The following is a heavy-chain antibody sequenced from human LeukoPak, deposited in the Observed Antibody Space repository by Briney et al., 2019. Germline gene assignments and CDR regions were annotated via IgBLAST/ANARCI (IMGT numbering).Heavy chain of an antibody. V-gene: IGHV3-23*01. CDR2: ISASGGST. J-gene: IGHJ4*02. CDR1: GFTFSSHA. CDR3: AKAGWGSTGTSYFGY. Sequence: GGSLRLSCAASGFTFSSHAMSWVRQAPGKGLEWFSIISASGGSTYYADSVKGRFTISRDNSKNTLYLQMNSLRAEDTAVHYCAKAGWGSTGTSYFGYWGQGTLVTVSS. D-gene: IGHD3-16*01.